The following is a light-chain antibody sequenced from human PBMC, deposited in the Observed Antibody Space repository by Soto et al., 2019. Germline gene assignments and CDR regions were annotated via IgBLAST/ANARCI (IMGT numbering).Light chain of an antibody. CDR3: CSYAGSSTSYVV. CDR2: EGS. V-gene: IGLV2-23*01. CDR1: SSDVGSYNL. J-gene: IGLJ2*01. Sequence: HSVLTQPASVSGSPGQSITISCTGTSSDVGSYNLVSWYQQHPGKAPKLMIYEGSKRPSGVSNRFSGSKSGNTASLTISGLQAEDEADYYCCSYAGSSTSYVVFGGGTKLTVL.